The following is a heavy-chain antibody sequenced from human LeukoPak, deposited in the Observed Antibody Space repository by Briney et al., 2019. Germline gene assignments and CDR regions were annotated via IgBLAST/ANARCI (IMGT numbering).Heavy chain of an antibody. V-gene: IGHV4-34*01. J-gene: IGHJ5*02. D-gene: IGHD3-22*01. CDR1: GGSFSGYY. Sequence: SETLSLTCAVYGGSFSGYYWSWIRQPPGKGLEWIGEINHSGSTNYNPSLKSRVTISVDTSKSQFSLKLSSVAAADTAVYYCARGYYYDSSLPTWGQGTLVTVSS. CDR2: INHSGST. CDR3: ARGYYYDSSLPT.